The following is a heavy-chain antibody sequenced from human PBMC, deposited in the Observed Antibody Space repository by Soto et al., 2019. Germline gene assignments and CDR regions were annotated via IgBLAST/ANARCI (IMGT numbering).Heavy chain of an antibody. CDR1: GGSISSYY. CDR3: ARRSMDCSSTSCYLHFDP. V-gene: IGHV4-59*08. J-gene: IGHJ5*02. Sequence: SETLSLTCTVSGGSISSYYWSWIRQPPGKGLEWIGYIYYSGSTNYNPSLKSRVTISVDTSKNQFSLKLSSVTAADTAVYYCARRSMDCSSTSCYLHFDPWGQGTLLTVSS. D-gene: IGHD2-2*01. CDR2: IYYSGST.